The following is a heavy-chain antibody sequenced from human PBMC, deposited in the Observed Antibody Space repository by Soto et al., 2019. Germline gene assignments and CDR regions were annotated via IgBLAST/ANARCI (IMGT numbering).Heavy chain of an antibody. CDR1: GGSFSGYY. CDR3: ASTVVTPLDY. D-gene: IGHD2-21*02. J-gene: IGHJ4*02. CDR2: INHSGST. Sequence: SETLSLTCAVYGGSFSGYYWSWIRQPPGKGLEWIGEINHSGSTNYNPSLKSRVTISVDTSKNQFSLKLSSVTAADTAVYYCASTVVTPLDYWGQGTLVTVSS. V-gene: IGHV4-34*01.